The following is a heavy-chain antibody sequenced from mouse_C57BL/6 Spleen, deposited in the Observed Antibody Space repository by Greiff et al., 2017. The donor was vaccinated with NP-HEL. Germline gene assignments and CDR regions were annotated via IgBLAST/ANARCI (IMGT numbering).Heavy chain of an antibody. CDR1: GYAFSSSW. CDR3: ARRGYYPGAMDY. CDR2: IYPGDGDT. D-gene: IGHD2-3*01. J-gene: IGHJ4*01. V-gene: IGHV1-82*01. Sequence: QVQLQQSGPELVKPGASVKISCKASGYAFSSSWMNWVKQRPGKGLEWIGRIYPGDGDTNYNGKFKGKATLTADKSSSTAYMQLSSLTSEDSAVYFCARRGYYPGAMDYWGQGTSVTVSS.